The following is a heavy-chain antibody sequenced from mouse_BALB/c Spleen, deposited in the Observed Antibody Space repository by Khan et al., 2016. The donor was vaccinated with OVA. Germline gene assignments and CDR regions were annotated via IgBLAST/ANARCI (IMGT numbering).Heavy chain of an antibody. J-gene: IGHJ1*01. CDR2: IWGGGST. D-gene: IGHD3-3*01. V-gene: IGHV2-6-4*01. CDR3: DRNRDGGSYWYFDV. Sequence: QVQLKESGPGLVAPSQSLSITCTVSGFSLSRYSVHWVRQPPGKGLEWLGIIWGGGSTDYNSALKSRLSISKDNSKSQVFLKVNSLQTDDTAIYFGDRNRDGGSYWYFDVWGAGTTVTVSS. CDR1: GFSLSRYS.